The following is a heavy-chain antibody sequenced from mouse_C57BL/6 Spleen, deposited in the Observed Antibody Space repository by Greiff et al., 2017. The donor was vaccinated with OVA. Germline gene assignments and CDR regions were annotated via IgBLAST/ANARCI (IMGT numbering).Heavy chain of an antibody. CDR3: ARDPLIYDGYWFAY. J-gene: IGHJ3*01. CDR2: ISYDGSN. Sequence: DVQLQESGPGLVKPSQSLSLTCSVTGYSITSGYYWNWIRQFPGNKLEWMGYISYDGSNNYNPSLKNRISITRDTSKNQFFLKLNSVTTEDTATYYCARDPLIYDGYWFAYWGQGTLVTVSA. V-gene: IGHV3-6*01. D-gene: IGHD2-3*01. CDR1: GYSITSGYY.